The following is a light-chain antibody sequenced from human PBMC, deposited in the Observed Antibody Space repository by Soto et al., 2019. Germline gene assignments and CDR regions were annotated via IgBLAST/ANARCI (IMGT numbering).Light chain of an antibody. CDR2: DSS. V-gene: IGKV3-15*01. J-gene: IGKJ1*01. CDR3: QQFNKWPRT. CDR1: QSISSD. Sequence: IVMTQSPATLSVSPGERATLSCRASQSISSDIGWYQQRHGQAPRLLIFDSSTRAPGIPARFSGSGSGTEFTLTISSLQSEDFAIYYCQQFNKWPRTFGQGTRVEIK.